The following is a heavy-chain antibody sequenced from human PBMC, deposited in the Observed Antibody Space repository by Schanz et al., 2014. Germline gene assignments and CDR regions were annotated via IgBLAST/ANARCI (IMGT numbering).Heavy chain of an antibody. CDR2: ISPYNGNT. Sequence: VQSGAELKMPGATFPFSCSPTVDNFPNYVVSLVLQAPGQGLEWVAWISPYNGNTAYAQNLKGRVRMTTDTSTATAYMELRSLTSDDTAVYYCARDRVYRFLKGENRFYFDYWGQGTLVIVSS. J-gene: IGHJ4*02. V-gene: IGHV1-18*01. D-gene: IGHD3-3*01. CDR3: ARDRVYRFLKGENRFYFDY. CDR1: VDNFPNYV.